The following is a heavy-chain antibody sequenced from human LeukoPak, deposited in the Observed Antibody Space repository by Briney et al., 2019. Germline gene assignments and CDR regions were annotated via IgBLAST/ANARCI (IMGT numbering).Heavy chain of an antibody. V-gene: IGHV4-34*01. J-gene: IGHJ4*02. D-gene: IGHD3-10*02. CDR3: ARLPPVRGVISPQFDY. CDR2: INLGGST. CDR1: GGSFNGYS. Sequence: PSETLSLTCALYGGSFNGYSWSWIRQSPGKGLEWIGEINLGGSTNYNPSLKSRVTMTIDTSKKEVSLKLTSVTASDTSVYYCARLPPVRGVISPQFDYWGQGTLVTVSS.